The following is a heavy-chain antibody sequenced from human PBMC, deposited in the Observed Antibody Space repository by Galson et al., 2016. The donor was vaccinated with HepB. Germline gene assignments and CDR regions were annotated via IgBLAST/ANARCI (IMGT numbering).Heavy chain of an antibody. V-gene: IGHV3-33*06. Sequence: SLRLSCAASGFTFSSYGIHWVRQAPGKGLEWVALIWYAGTNEYYADSVKGRFTISRDNFKNTLYLQMNSLRAEDTAVYYCAKDIGYCSGGTCPNDAFDIWGQGTMVTVSS. J-gene: IGHJ3*02. CDR2: IWYAGTNE. CDR3: AKDIGYCSGGTCPNDAFDI. D-gene: IGHD2-15*01. CDR1: GFTFSSYG.